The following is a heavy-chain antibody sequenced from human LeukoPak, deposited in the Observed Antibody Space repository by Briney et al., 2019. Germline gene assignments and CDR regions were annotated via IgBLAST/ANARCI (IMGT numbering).Heavy chain of an antibody. Sequence: GGSLRLSCGASGFTFSTYTCRWGRQARGKAGEWLSYIRSGGLTIFYADCVKGRFTISRDNTKNSIYLDITNLKAEDTAVYYCARDFDYGDYIDFWGQGTLVAVSS. D-gene: IGHD4/OR15-4a*01. J-gene: IGHJ4*02. CDR3: ARDFDYGDYIDF. CDR2: IRSGGLTI. V-gene: IGHV3-48*04. CDR1: GFTFSTYT.